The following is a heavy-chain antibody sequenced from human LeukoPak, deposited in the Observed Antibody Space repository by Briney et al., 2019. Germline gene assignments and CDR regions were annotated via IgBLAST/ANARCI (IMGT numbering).Heavy chain of an antibody. CDR1: GYTFTGYY. D-gene: IGHD3-9*01. V-gene: IGHV1-2*02. J-gene: IGHJ6*02. CDR2: INPNSGGT. Sequence: GASVKVSCKASGYTFTGYYMHWVRQAPGQGLEWMGWINPNSGGTNYAQKFQGRVTMTRDTSISTAYMELSRLRSDDTAVYYCARGRKYYDILTGYHYYYYGMDVWGQRTTVTVSS. CDR3: ARGRKYYDILTGYHYYYYGMDV.